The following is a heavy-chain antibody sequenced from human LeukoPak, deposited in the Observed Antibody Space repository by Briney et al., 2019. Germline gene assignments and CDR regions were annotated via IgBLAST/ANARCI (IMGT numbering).Heavy chain of an antibody. Sequence: SGGSLRLSCAASGFTFSSYSMNWVRQAPGKGLEGVSVIYRGGSTYYADSVKGRSTISRDNSKSTLYIQMNSLRAEDTAVYYCARAKPKNMVRGLIMRRESRYYFDYWGQGTLVTVSS. J-gene: IGHJ4*02. D-gene: IGHD3-10*01. V-gene: IGHV3-53*01. CDR3: ARAKPKNMVRGLIMRRESRYYFDY. CDR1: GFTFSSYS. CDR2: IYRGGST.